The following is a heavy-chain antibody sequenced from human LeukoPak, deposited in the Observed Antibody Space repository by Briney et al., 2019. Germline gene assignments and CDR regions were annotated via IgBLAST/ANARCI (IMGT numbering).Heavy chain of an antibody. J-gene: IGHJ4*02. CDR1: GFAFGSEA. D-gene: IGHD5-12*01. CDR3: AKDFGYDSGY. Sequence: GGSLRLSCAVSGFAFGSEAMSWVRQSPARGLEWVASISPGGGTTYYADSVKGRFTISRDNSKNTLYLQMNSLRAEDTAVYYCAKDFGYDSGYWGQGTLVTVSS. V-gene: IGHV3-23*01. CDR2: ISPGGGTT.